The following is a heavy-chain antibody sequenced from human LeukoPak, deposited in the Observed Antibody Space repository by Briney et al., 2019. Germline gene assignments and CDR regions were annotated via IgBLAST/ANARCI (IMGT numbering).Heavy chain of an antibody. CDR3: ARVPPGYYYYYYMDV. J-gene: IGHJ6*03. CDR1: GGTFSSYA. CDR2: IIPIFGTA. Sequence: SVKVSCKASGGTFSSYAISWVRQAPGQGLVSMGGIIPIFGTANYAQKFQGRVTITADESTSTAYMELSSLRSEDTAVYYCARVPPGYYYYYYMDVWGKGTTVTVSS. V-gene: IGHV1-69*13.